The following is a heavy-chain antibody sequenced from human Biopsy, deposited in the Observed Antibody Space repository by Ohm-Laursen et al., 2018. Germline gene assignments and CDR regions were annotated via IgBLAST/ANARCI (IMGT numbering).Heavy chain of an antibody. CDR2: IYYSGTT. J-gene: IGHJ5*01. CDR1: GGSFSGYY. CDR3: ARVRGGFLEWFDY. D-gene: IGHD3-3*01. V-gene: IGHV4-34*11. Sequence: SQTLSLTCAVYGGSFSGYYWSWIRQPPGKVMEWIASIYYSGTTHKNPSLKSRVTISVDTSQGLLSLDLSSVTAADTAVYYCARVRGGFLEWFDYWGQGTRVTVSS.